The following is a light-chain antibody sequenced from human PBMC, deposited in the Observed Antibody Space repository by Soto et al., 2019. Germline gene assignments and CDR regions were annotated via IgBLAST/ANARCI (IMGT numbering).Light chain of an antibody. CDR1: SSNIGTNY. CDR3: ATSADSLSGNWL. V-gene: IGLV1-47*01. J-gene: IGLJ3*02. Sequence: QSVLTQPPSASGTPGQRVTISCSGSSSNIGTNYVYWYQHLPGAAPKLLISRNNRRPSGVPDRFSGSKSGSSDSLAISGLRSEAEADSYCATSADSLSGNWLFGGGTQLTVL. CDR2: RNN.